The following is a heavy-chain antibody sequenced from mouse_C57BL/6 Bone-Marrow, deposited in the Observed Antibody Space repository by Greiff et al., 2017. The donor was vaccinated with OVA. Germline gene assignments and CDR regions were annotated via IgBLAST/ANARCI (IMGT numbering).Heavy chain of an antibody. CDR3: ARKIPYNYGRGGYYFDY. J-gene: IGHJ2*01. V-gene: IGHV2-9-1*01. Sequence: QVQLQQSGPGLVAPSQSLSITCTVSGFSLTSYAISWVRQPPGKGLEWLGVIWTGGGTNYNSALKSRLSISKDNSKSQVFLKMNSLQTDDTARYYCARKIPYNYGRGGYYFDYWGQGTTLTVSS. CDR2: IWTGGGT. CDR1: GFSLTSYA. D-gene: IGHD1-1*01.